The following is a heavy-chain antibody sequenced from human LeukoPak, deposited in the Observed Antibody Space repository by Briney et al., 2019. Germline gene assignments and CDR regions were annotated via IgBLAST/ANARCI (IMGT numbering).Heavy chain of an antibody. V-gene: IGHV4-59*12. J-gene: IGHJ4*02. CDR3: ARDLYSGYESPAGY. CDR1: GGSISSYY. Sequence: SETLSLTCTVSGGSISSYYWSWIRQPPGKGLEWIGYIYYSGSTNYNPSLKSRVTISVDTSKNQFSLKLSSVTAADTAVYYCARDLYSGYESPAGYWGQGTLVTVSS. D-gene: IGHD5-12*01. CDR2: IYYSGST.